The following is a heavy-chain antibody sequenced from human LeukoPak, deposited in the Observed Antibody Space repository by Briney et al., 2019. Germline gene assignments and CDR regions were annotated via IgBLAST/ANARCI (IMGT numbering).Heavy chain of an antibody. J-gene: IGHJ5*02. CDR3: ARDNSVRDEAWWFNP. Sequence: ASVKVSCRASGYTFTSYGISWVRQAPGQGLEWMGWISAYNGNTNYAQKLQGRVTMTTDTSTSTAYMELRSLRSDDTAVYYCARDNSVRDEAWWFNPWGQGTLVTVSS. V-gene: IGHV1-18*01. D-gene: IGHD5-24*01. CDR1: GYTFTSYG. CDR2: ISAYNGNT.